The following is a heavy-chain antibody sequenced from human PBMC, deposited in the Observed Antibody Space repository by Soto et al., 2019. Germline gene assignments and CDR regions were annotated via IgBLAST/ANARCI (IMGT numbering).Heavy chain of an antibody. CDR3: ARDKITGLFDY. CDR2: IYYSGST. D-gene: IGHD2-8*02. V-gene: IGHV4-39*07. J-gene: IGHJ4*02. Sequence: PSETLSLTCTFSGCSISSYYWSWIRQPPGKGLEWIGSIYYSGSTYYNPSLKSRVTISVDTSKNQFSLKLTSVTAADTAVYYCARDKITGLFDYWGQGTLVTVSS. CDR1: GCSISSYY.